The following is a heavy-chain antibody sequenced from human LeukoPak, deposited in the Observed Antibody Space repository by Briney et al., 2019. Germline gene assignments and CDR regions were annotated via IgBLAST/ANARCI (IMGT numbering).Heavy chain of an antibody. Sequence: ASVKVSRKASGYTFTSYGISWVRQAPGQGLEWMGWISAYNGNTNYAQKLQGRVTMTTDTSTSTAYMELRSLRSDDTAVYYCARVMRRDGYNRPLDYWGQGTLVTVSS. CDR2: ISAYNGNT. V-gene: IGHV1-18*01. CDR3: ARVMRRDGYNRPLDY. J-gene: IGHJ4*02. D-gene: IGHD5-24*01. CDR1: GYTFTSYG.